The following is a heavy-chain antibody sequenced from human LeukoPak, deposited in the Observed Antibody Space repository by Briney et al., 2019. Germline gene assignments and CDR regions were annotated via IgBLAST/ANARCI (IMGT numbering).Heavy chain of an antibody. V-gene: IGHV3-15*01. CDR2: IKSKTDGGTT. CDR3: TTDLLDY. Sequence: GGTLRLSCTASGFTLFTFNNAWMSWVRQTPGKGLEWIGRIKSKTDGGTTEYTAPVKGRFSISRDDSKNTVYLQVNSLKTEDSAVYYCTTDLLDYWGQGTLVTVSS. CDR1: GFTLFTFNNAW. J-gene: IGHJ4*02.